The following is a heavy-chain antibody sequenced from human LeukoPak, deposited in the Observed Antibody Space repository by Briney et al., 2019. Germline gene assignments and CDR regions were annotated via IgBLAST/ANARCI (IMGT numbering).Heavy chain of an antibody. CDR2: INPNSGGT. J-gene: IGHJ4*02. CDR3: ARPLRSGIYSSSWPGY. V-gene: IGHV1-2*02. D-gene: IGHD6-13*01. CDR1: GYTFTGYY. Sequence: GASVKVSCKASGYTFTGYYMHWVRQAPGQGLEWMGWINPNSGGTNYAQKFQGRVTMTRDTSISTAYMELSRLRSDDTAVYYCARPLRSGIYSSSWPGYWGQGTLVTVSS.